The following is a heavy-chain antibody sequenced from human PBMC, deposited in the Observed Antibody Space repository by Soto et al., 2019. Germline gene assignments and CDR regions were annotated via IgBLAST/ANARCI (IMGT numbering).Heavy chain of an antibody. J-gene: IGHJ5*02. CDR2: ISGSGGST. D-gene: IGHD1-26*01. Sequence: GSLRLSCAASGFTFSSYAMSWVRQAPGKGLEWVSAISGSGGSTYYADSVKGRFTISRDNSKNTLYLQMNSLRAEDTAVYYYAKVSGYSGSYYDLNWFDPWGQGTLVTVSS. CDR1: GFTFSSYA. V-gene: IGHV3-23*01. CDR3: AKVSGYSGSYYDLNWFDP.